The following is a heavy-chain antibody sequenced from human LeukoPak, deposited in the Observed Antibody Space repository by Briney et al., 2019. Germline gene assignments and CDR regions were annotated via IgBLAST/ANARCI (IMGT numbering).Heavy chain of an antibody. CDR1: GFSFRDYG. Sequence: PGGSLRLSCAASGFSFRDYGMHWVRRTPGKGLEWVAFIRSDGSDKYYADSVKGRFTISRDNSKNTLYLQMNSLRAEDTAVYYCARDGLENYFDYWGQGTLVTVSS. J-gene: IGHJ4*02. D-gene: IGHD3/OR15-3a*01. CDR3: ARDGLENYFDY. V-gene: IGHV3-30*02. CDR2: IRSDGSDK.